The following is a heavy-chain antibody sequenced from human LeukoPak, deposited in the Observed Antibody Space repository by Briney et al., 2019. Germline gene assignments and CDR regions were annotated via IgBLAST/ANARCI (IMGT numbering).Heavy chain of an antibody. J-gene: IGHJ4*02. CDR2: TYYRSKWFN. D-gene: IGHD5-24*01. V-gene: IGHV6-1*01. Sequence: SQTLSLTCAISGDSVSNNIATWNWVRQSPSRGLEWLGRTYYRSKWFNDYAVSVKSRITINPDTSKNQFSLQLNSVTPEDTAVYYCARDEDGYNTFDYWGQGTLVTVSS. CDR3: ARDEDGYNTFDY. CDR1: GDSVSNNIAT.